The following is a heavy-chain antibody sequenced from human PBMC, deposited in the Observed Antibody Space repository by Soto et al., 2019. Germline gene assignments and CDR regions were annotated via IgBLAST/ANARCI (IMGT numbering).Heavy chain of an antibody. J-gene: IGHJ4*02. V-gene: IGHV3-7*03. D-gene: IGHD2-8*01. Sequence: EVQLVESGGDLVQPVGSLRLSCVASGFTFSPYWMSWVRQAPGRGLQWVATINNDGSEKYYADSVKGRFTISRDTARDSLYLQLTSLRAEDTAIYYCARGSNQDYWGQGTLVAVSS. CDR3: ARGSNQDY. CDR2: INNDGSEK. CDR1: GFTFSPYW.